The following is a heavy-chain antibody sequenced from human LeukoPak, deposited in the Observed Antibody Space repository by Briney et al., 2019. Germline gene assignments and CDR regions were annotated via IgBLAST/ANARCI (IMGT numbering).Heavy chain of an antibody. D-gene: IGHD2-15*01. CDR1: GYTFTSYG. CDR3: ARSVGVVVAADWFDP. J-gene: IGHJ5*02. CDR2: ISAYIGNT. V-gene: IGHV1-18*01. Sequence: ASVKVSCKASGYTFTSYGISWVRQAPGQGLEWMGWISAYIGNTNYAQKLQGRVTMTTDTSTSTAYMELRSLKSDDTAVYYCARSVGVVVAADWFDPWGQGTLVTVSS.